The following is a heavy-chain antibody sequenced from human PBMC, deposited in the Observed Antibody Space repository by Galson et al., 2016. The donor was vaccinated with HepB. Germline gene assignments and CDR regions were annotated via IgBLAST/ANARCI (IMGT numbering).Heavy chain of an antibody. CDR2: VSHSGKT. D-gene: IGHD6-13*01. Sequence: SETLSLTCAVYGESLRDYAWNWIRQPPGKGPEWIGEVSHSGKTDYSPSLKSRVPISVDTSKAQFSLKLSPVTAADTAVYYCARGRPPIRSSTWNLTFNRLDYLGQGILVTVSS. CDR3: ARGRPPIRSSTWNLTFNRLDY. V-gene: IGHV4-34*01. J-gene: IGHJ4*02. CDR1: GESLRDYA.